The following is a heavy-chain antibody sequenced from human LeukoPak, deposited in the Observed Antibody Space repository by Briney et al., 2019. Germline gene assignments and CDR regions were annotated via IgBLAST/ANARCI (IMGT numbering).Heavy chain of an antibody. CDR1: GFTFSSYE. CDR2: ISSSGSTI. V-gene: IGHV3-48*03. CDR3: ARDGEWELPGIDY. Sequence: RGSLRLSCAASGFTFSSYEMNWVRQAPGKGLEWVSYISSSGSTIYYADSVKGRFTISRDNAKNSLYLQMNSLRAEDTAVYYCARDGEWELPGIDYWGQGTLVTVSS. D-gene: IGHD1-26*01. J-gene: IGHJ4*02.